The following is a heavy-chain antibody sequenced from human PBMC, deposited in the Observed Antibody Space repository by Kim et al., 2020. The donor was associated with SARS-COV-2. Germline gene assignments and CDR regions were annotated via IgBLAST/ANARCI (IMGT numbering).Heavy chain of an antibody. J-gene: IGHJ6*03. Sequence: GGSLRLSCAASGFTFSSYDMHWVRQATGKGLEWVSAIGTAGDTYYPGSVKGRFTISRENAKNSLYLQMNSLRAGDTAVYYCARGTVTTTGYYYYMDVWGKGTTVTVSS. CDR1: GFTFSSYD. CDR3: ARGTVTTTGYYYYMDV. CDR2: IGTAGDT. V-gene: IGHV3-13*01. D-gene: IGHD4-4*01.